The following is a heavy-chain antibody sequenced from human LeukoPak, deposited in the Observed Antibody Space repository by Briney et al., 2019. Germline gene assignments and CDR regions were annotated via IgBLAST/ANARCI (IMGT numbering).Heavy chain of an antibody. Sequence: GGSLRLSCAASGFTFSSYSMNWVRQAPGKGLEWVSSISSSSSYIYYADSVKGRFTISRDNAKSSLYLQMNSLRAEDTAVYYCARDGVGGSYSRLYYYYYMDVWGKGTTVTVSS. V-gene: IGHV3-21*01. CDR1: GFTFSSYS. CDR2: ISSSSSYI. J-gene: IGHJ6*03. CDR3: ARDGVGGSYSRLYYYYYMDV. D-gene: IGHD1-26*01.